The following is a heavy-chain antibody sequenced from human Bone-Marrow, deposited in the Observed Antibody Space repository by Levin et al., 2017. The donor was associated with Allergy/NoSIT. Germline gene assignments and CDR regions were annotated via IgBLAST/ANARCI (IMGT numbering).Heavy chain of an antibody. J-gene: IGHJ6*03. CDR1: GGSISTYY. CDR3: ARAIPSGGNSYYYYYMDV. Sequence: SETLSLTCTVSGGSISTYYWSWIRQPPEKRLEWIGYIYYSGSTKYNPSLKSRVTLLVDMSKNLFSLKLSSVTAADSAVYFCARAIPSGGNSYYYYYMDVWGKGTTVTVSS. V-gene: IGHV4-59*01. CDR2: IYYSGST. D-gene: IGHD4-23*01.